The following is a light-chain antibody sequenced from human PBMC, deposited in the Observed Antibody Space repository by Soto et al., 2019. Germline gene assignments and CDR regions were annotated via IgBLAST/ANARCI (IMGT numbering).Light chain of an antibody. CDR1: QSISTW. J-gene: IGKJ1*01. CDR3: QQYNSYSRA. Sequence: DIQMTQSPSTLSASVGDRVTITCRASQSISTWLAWYQQKPGKAPKLLIYDASSLESGVPSRFSGSGSETEVTLTITSLQPDDFATYYCQQYNSYSRAFGQGTKVEIK. CDR2: DAS. V-gene: IGKV1-5*01.